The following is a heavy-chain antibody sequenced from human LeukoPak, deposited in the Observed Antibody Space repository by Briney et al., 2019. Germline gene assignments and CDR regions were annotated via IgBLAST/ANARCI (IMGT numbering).Heavy chain of an antibody. CDR1: RITFSSYA. CDR2: ISGNGVNT. J-gene: IGHJ4*02. D-gene: IGHD2-2*01. V-gene: IGHV3-23*01. Sequence: PGGSLRLSCAASRITFSSYAMSWVRQAPGKGLEWVSGISGNGVNTYHADSVKGRFTISRDNSKNTLYLQMNSLRVEDTAVYYCAKPMCSSTSCYRYFDYWGQGSPVTVSS. CDR3: AKPMCSSTSCYRYFDY.